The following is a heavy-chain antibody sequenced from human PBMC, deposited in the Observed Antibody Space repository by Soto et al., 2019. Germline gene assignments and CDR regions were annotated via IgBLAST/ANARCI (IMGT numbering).Heavy chain of an antibody. CDR1: GFTFSSFE. V-gene: IGHV3-48*03. CDR2: ISSTDATI. Sequence: SGGSLRLSCAGSGFTFSSFEMIWVRQAPGKGLEWVSYISSTDATIYYADSVKGRFTISRDNAKNSLYLQMNSLRAEDTAVYYCASGQSAASYYYGMAVWGQGTTVTVSS. CDR3: ASGQSAASYYYGMAV. D-gene: IGHD6-13*01. J-gene: IGHJ6*02.